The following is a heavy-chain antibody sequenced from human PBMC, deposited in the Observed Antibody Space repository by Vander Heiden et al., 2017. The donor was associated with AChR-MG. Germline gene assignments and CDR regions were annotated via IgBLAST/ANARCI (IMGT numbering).Heavy chain of an antibody. CDR3: ARGQVGATALFDY. CDR2: IYFSGSA. V-gene: IGHV4-59*01. CDR1: GDPISSYY. D-gene: IGHD1-26*01. Sequence: VQLQESGPGLVKPSETLSLTCTVSGDPISSYYCNWIRQPPGKGVEWIGHIYFSGSANYNPSPSLKSRVTISRDTSKNQCSLKLTSVTAADTAVYYCARGQVGATALFDYWGQGTLVTVSS. J-gene: IGHJ4*02.